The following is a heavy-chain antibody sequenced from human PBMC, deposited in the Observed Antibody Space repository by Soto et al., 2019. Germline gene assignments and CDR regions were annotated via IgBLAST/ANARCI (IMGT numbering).Heavy chain of an antibody. D-gene: IGHD3-3*01. Sequence: PSETLSLTCAVYGGSFSGYYWSWIRQPPGKGLEWIGEINHSGSTNYNPSLKSRVTISVDTSKNQFSLKLSSVTAADTAVYYCARGYSYDFWSGPNWFDPWGQGTLVTVSS. CDR2: INHSGST. V-gene: IGHV4-34*01. CDR1: GGSFSGYY. CDR3: ARGYSYDFWSGPNWFDP. J-gene: IGHJ5*02.